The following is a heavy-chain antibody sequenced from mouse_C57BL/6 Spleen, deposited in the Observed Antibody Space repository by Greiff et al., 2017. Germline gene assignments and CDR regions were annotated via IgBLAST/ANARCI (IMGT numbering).Heavy chain of an antibody. CDR3: TRGEVTTVVATRDFDY. CDR1: GYTFTDYE. Sequence: QVQLQQSGAELVRPGASVTLSCKASGYTFTDYEMHWVKQTPVHGLEWIGAIDPETGGTAYNQKFKGKAILTADKSSSTAYMELRSLTSEDSAVYYCTRGEVTTVVATRDFDYWGQGTTLTVSS. V-gene: IGHV1-15*01. J-gene: IGHJ2*01. D-gene: IGHD1-1*01. CDR2: IDPETGGT.